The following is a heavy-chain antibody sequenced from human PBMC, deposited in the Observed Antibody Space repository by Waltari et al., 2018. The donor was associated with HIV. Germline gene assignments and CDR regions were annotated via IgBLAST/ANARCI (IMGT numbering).Heavy chain of an antibody. CDR1: GFPFDDYA. Sequence: EVQLVDSGGGLVQPGRSLRLSCAASGFPFDDYAMHWFRQAPGKGLEWVSGISWNSGSIGYADSVKGRFTISRDNAKNSLYLQMNSLRAEDTALYYCAKGQTLYWYFDLWGRGTLVTVSS. V-gene: IGHV3-9*01. J-gene: IGHJ2*01. CDR2: ISWNSGSI. CDR3: AKGQTLYWYFDL.